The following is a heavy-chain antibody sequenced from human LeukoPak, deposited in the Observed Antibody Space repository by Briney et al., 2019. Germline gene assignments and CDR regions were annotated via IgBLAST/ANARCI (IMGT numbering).Heavy chain of an antibody. CDR2: INHSGST. CDR3: ARALGYCSGGSCLRKRGYNWFDP. D-gene: IGHD2-15*01. Sequence: SETLSLTCAVYGGSFSGYYWSWIRQPPGKGLEWIGEINHSGSTNYNPSLKSRVTISVVTSKNQFSLKLSSVTAADTAVYYCARALGYCSGGSCLRKRGYNWFDPWGQGTLVTVSS. J-gene: IGHJ5*02. V-gene: IGHV4-34*01. CDR1: GGSFSGYY.